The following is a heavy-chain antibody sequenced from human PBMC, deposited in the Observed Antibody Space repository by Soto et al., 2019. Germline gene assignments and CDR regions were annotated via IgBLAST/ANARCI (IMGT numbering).Heavy chain of an antibody. CDR2: ISYDGSNK. V-gene: IGHV3-30*18. D-gene: IGHD2-15*01. Sequence: LRLSCAASGFTFSSYGMHWVRQAPGKGLEWVAVISYDGSNKYYADSVKGRFTISRDNSKNTLYLQMNSLRAEDTAVYYCAKGSSPGDVWGQGTTVTVSS. J-gene: IGHJ6*02. CDR1: GFTFSSYG. CDR3: AKGSSPGDV.